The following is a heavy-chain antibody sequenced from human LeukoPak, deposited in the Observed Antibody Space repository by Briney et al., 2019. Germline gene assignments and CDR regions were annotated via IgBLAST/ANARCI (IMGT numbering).Heavy chain of an antibody. V-gene: IGHV3-21*01. CDR2: ISSSSSYI. D-gene: IGHD6-19*01. CDR3: ARDSDIAVAGTSPWFDP. J-gene: IGHJ5*02. Sequence: KPGGSLRLSCAASGFTFSSYSMNWVRQAPGKGLEWVSSISSSSSYIYYADSVKGRFTISRDNAKNSLYLQMNSLRAEDTAVYYCARDSDIAVAGTSPWFDPWGQGTLVTVSS. CDR1: GFTFSSYS.